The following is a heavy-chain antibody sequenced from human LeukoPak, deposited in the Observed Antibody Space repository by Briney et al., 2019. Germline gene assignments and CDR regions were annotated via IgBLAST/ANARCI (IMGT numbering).Heavy chain of an antibody. CDR3: AKDLGYCSSGSCYSEGY. CDR2: ISASGGST. CDR1: GFTFSSYA. Sequence: GGSLRLSCAASGFTFSSYAMTWVRQAPGKGLEWVSAISASGGSTYYADSVKGRFTISRDNSKNTLYLQMSSLRADDTAVYYCAKDLGYCSSGSCYSEGYWGQGTLVTVSS. D-gene: IGHD2-15*01. V-gene: IGHV3-23*01. J-gene: IGHJ4*02.